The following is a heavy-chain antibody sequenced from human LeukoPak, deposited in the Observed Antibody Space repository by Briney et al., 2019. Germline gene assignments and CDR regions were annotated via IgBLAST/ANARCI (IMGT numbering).Heavy chain of an antibody. CDR2: IYSGGST. CDR3: ARGKRYFDC. J-gene: IGHJ4*02. CDR1: GFTVSTNY. Sequence: GGSLRLSCAASGFTVSTNYMSWVRQAPGKGLEWVAVIYSGGSTCYADSVKGRFTISRDNAKNSLYLQMNSLRAEDTAVYYCARGKRYFDCWGQGTLVTVSS. V-gene: IGHV3-53*01.